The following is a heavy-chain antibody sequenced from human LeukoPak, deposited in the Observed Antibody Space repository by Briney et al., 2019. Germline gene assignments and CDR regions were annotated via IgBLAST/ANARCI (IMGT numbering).Heavy chain of an antibody. CDR3: ARGSGWDFDY. J-gene: IGHJ4*02. V-gene: IGHV3-66*01. CDR2: IYSGGST. D-gene: IGHD6-19*01. CDR1: GFTFSSYA. Sequence: GGSLRLSCAASGFTFSSYAMTWVRQAPGKGLEWVSFIYSGGSTYYADSVKGRFTISRDNSKNTLYLQMNSLRAEDTAVYYCARGSGWDFDYWGQGTLVTVSS.